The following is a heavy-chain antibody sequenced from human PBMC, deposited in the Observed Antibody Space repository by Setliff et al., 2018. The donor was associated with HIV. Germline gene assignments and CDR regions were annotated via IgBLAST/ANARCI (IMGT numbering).Heavy chain of an antibody. J-gene: IGHJ4*02. D-gene: IGHD3-16*01. CDR2: INPNNGAT. V-gene: IGHV1-2*06. Sequence: GASVKVSCKASGYSFSGYYMSWIRQAPGQALEWMVRINPNNGATEYAQKFQGRVTMTSDSLTSTAHMELTRLRSDDTAVYYCARDLGIVIPFDYWGQGTLVTVSS. CDR3: ARDLGIVIPFDY. CDR1: GYSFSGYY.